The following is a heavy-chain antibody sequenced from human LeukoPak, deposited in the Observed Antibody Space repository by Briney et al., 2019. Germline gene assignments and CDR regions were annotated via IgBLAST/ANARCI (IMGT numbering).Heavy chain of an antibody. CDR3: ARVRYVDTAMVPFDY. V-gene: IGHV3-30*04. D-gene: IGHD5-18*01. CDR1: GFTFSSYA. J-gene: IGHJ4*02. CDR2: ISYDGSNK. Sequence: GGSLRLSCAASGFTFSSYAMRWVRQAPGKGLEWVAVISYDGSNKYYADSVKGRFTISRDNSKNTLYLQMNSLRAEDTAVYYCARVRYVDTAMVPFDYWGQGTLVTVSS.